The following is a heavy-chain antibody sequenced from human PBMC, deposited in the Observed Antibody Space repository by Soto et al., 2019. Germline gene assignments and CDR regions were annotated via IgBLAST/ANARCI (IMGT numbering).Heavy chain of an antibody. CDR2: INPSGGST. CDR1: GYTFTSYY. Sequence: VASVKVSCKASGYTFTSYYMHWVRQAPGQGLEWMGIINPSGGSTSYAQKFQGRVTMTRDTSTSTVYMELSSLRSEDTAVYYCANYDSSGLFDYWGQGTLVTVSS. J-gene: IGHJ4*02. D-gene: IGHD3-22*01. CDR3: ANYDSSGLFDY. V-gene: IGHV1-46*01.